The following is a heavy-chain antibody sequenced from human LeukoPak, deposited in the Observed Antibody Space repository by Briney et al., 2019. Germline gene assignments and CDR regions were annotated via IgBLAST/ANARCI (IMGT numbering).Heavy chain of an antibody. CDR1: VGAFISYA. V-gene: IGHV1-69*13. J-gene: IGHJ4*02. Sequence: SSVQVSCKSSVGAFISYAINWVRQAPGQGLEGMGWIIPIFCTANYAQKFQGRVTITADESTSTAYMELSSLRSEDTAVYYCVRSASYGIFDYWGQGTLVTVSS. D-gene: IGHD1-14*01. CDR3: VRSASYGIFDY. CDR2: IIPIFCTA.